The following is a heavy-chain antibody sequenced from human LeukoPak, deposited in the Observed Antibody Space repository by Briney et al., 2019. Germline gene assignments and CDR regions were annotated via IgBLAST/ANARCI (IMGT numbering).Heavy chain of an antibody. Sequence: SQTLSLTCTVSGASISDGDYYWAWIRHHPGQGLEWIGYIYNTGNTYYNPSLKSRVSISIHMSENQFSLNLNSVTAADTAIYYCAKDAFGMVVHLDYWGRGALVTVSS. J-gene: IGHJ4*02. D-gene: IGHD3-3*01. CDR3: AKDAFGMVVHLDY. CDR2: IYNTGNT. V-gene: IGHV4-31*02. CDR1: GASISDGDYY.